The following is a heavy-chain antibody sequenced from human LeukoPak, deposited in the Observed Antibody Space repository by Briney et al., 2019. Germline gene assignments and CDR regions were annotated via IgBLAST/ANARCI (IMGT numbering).Heavy chain of an antibody. CDR1: GFTFDDYA. J-gene: IGHJ2*01. V-gene: IGHV3-9*01. Sequence: PGGSLRLSCAASGFTFDDYAMHWVRQAPGKGLEWVSGISWDSGSIGYADSVKGRFTISRDNAKNSLYLQMNSLRAEDTALYYCAKGSGYSYGSYGNWYFDLWGRGTLVTVSS. CDR2: ISWDSGSI. CDR3: AKGSGYSYGSYGNWYFDL. D-gene: IGHD5-18*01.